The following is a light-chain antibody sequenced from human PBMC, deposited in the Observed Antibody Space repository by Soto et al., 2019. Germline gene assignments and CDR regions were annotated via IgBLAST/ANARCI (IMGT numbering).Light chain of an antibody. CDR3: QQRSNWLT. J-gene: IGKJ4*01. CDR1: QSIGSK. V-gene: IGKV3-15*01. CDR2: GAS. Sequence: EIVMTQSPATLSVSPGERATLSCRASQSIGSKLAWYQQKPGQAPRLLIYGASNRATGIPARFGGSGSGTEFTLTISSLQSEDFAVYYCQQRSNWLTFGGGTKVEIK.